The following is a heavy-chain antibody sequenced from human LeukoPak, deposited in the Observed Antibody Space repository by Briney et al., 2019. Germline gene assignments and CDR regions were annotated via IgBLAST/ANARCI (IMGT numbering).Heavy chain of an antibody. V-gene: IGHV1-24*01. CDR3: ATALEYSSKFDP. CDR1: GYTLSELS. Sequence: ASVKVSCKVSGYTLSELSMHWVRQAPGKGLEWMGGFDPEDGERIYAQKFQGRVTMTEDTSADTAYMELRSLRSEDTAVYYCATALEYSSKFDPWGQGTLVTVSS. CDR2: FDPEDGER. J-gene: IGHJ5*02. D-gene: IGHD2-2*01.